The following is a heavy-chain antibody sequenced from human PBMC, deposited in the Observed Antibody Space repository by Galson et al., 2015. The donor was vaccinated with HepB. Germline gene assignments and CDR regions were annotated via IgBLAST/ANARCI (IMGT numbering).Heavy chain of an antibody. J-gene: IGHJ2*01. V-gene: IGHV3-30*04. D-gene: IGHD2-8*01. CDR3: ARSPMLWYFDL. Sequence: LRLSCAASGFTFSTYTMQWVRQAPGKGLEWVAVISDDGTNKYYGDSVRGRFTISRDNAKNTLYLQMNSLRPEDTAVYYCARSPMLWYFDLWGRGTLVTVSS. CDR2: ISDDGTNK. CDR1: GFTFSTYT.